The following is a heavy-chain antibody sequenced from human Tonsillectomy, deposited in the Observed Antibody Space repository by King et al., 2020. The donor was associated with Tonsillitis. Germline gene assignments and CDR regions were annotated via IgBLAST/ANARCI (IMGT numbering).Heavy chain of an antibody. V-gene: IGHV3-20*04. CDR2: INWNVGRT. CDR3: ARDLSYYDSSAKAFDI. D-gene: IGHD3-22*01. Sequence: VQLVESGGGVVRPGGSLRLSCAASAFTFDDYGMSWVRQAPGKWLAWVSGINWNVGRTGYADSVKGRFTISSDNAKNSLYLQMNSLRAEDTALYYCARDLSYYDSSAKAFDIWGQGTKVTVSS. CDR1: AFTFDDYG. J-gene: IGHJ3*02.